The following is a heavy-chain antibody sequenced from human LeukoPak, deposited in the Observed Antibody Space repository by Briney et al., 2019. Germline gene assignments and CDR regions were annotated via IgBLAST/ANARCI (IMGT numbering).Heavy chain of an antibody. D-gene: IGHD5-18*01. Sequence: SETPSLTCAVYGGSFSGYYWSWIRQPPGKGLEWIGEINHSGSTNYNPSLKSRVTISVDTSKNQFSLKLSSVTAADTAVYYCARGDTADLFGWFDPWGQGTLVTVSS. V-gene: IGHV4-34*01. CDR1: GGSFSGYY. J-gene: IGHJ5*02. CDR3: ARGDTADLFGWFDP. CDR2: INHSGST.